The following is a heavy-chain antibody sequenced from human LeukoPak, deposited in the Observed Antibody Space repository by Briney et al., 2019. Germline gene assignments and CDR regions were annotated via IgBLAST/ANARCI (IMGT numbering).Heavy chain of an antibody. CDR3: ARAWPMTTVTYYYYYYMDV. Sequence: SVKVSCKASGGTFSSYAISWVRQAPGQGLEWMGGIIPIFGTANYAQKFQGRVTMTRDMSTSTVYMELSSLRSEDTAVYYCARAWPMTTVTYYYYYYMDVWGKGTTVTVSS. V-gene: IGHV1-69*05. CDR1: GGTFSSYA. CDR2: IIPIFGTA. J-gene: IGHJ6*03. D-gene: IGHD4-17*01.